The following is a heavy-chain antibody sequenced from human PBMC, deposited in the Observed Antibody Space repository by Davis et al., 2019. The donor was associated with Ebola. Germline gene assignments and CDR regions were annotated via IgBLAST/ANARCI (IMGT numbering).Heavy chain of an antibody. D-gene: IGHD6-25*01. V-gene: IGHV4-59*01. CDR2: IFYNGIT. Sequence: SETLSLTCNVSGGSISFYYWNWIRQAPGKGLEWIGDIFYNGITNYNPSLKSRLTISIDTSKTRFSLKLTSVTAADTAVYYCVGQRGARLAWGQGTLVTVSS. J-gene: IGHJ5*02. CDR3: VGQRGARLA. CDR1: GGSISFYY.